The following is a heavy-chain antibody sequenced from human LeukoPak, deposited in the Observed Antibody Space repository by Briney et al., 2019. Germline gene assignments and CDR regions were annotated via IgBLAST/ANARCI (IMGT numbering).Heavy chain of an antibody. CDR3: ARDSGTTGEVKFDP. Sequence: PSETLSLTCAVYGGSFSGYYWSWIRQPPGKGLEWIGEINHSGSTNYNPSLKSRVTISVDTSKNQFSLKLSSVTAADTALYYRARDSGTTGEVKFDPWGQGTLVTVSS. J-gene: IGHJ5*02. D-gene: IGHD3-10*01. CDR1: GGSFSGYY. V-gene: IGHV4-34*01. CDR2: INHSGST.